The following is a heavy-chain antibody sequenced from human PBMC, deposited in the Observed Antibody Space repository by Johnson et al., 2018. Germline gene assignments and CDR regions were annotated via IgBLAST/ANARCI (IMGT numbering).Heavy chain of an antibody. Sequence: QVQLVESGGGVVQPGRTLRLPCEASGFTFSSYAVHWVRQAPGKGLECVALISNDGSNKDYVTSVKGRFTISRDTSKNTLNLQMNSLRAEDTAVYYCARERSIDSGGCDDASDIWGQGTTVTVSS. CDR1: GFTFSSYA. D-gene: IGHD5-12*01. V-gene: IGHV3-30-3*01. CDR2: ISNDGSNK. CDR3: ARERSIDSGGCDDASDI. J-gene: IGHJ3*02.